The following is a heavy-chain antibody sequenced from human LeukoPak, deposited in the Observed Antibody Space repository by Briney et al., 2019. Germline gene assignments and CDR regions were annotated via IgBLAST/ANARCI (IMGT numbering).Heavy chain of an antibody. J-gene: IGHJ4*02. CDR3: ARELLDYYDSSGYSFDY. V-gene: IGHV3-7*01. D-gene: IGHD3-22*01. Sequence: GGSLRLSCAASGFTFSSYWMSWVRQAPGKGLEWVANIKQDGSEKYYVDSVKGRFTISRDNAKNSLYLQMNSLRAEDTAVYYCARELLDYYDSSGYSFDYWGQGTLVTVSS. CDR2: IKQDGSEK. CDR1: GFTFSSYW.